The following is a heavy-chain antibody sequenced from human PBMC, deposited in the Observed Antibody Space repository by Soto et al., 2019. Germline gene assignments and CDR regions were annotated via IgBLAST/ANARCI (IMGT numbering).Heavy chain of an antibody. CDR2: IIPIFGTA. CDR1: GGTFSSYA. D-gene: IGHD3-22*01. V-gene: IGHV1-69*06. CDR3: AREHSSYDSSGYYDY. J-gene: IGHJ4*02. Sequence: ASVKVSCKASGGTFSSYAISWVRQAPGQGLEWMGGIIPIFGTANYAQKFQGRVTITADKSTSTAYMELSSLRSEDTAVYYCAREHSSYDSSGYYDYWGQGTLVTVSS.